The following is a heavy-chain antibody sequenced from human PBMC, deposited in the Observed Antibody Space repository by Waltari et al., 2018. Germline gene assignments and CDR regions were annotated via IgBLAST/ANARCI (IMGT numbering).Heavy chain of an antibody. CDR1: GFTVSHNY. Sequence: EVQLVETGGALIQTGGSLRLSCAASGFTVSHNYMGWVRLAPGQGPECGSSITPNDDTFYSESVRGRFNILRDTSKNALHLQMSFLRAEDTAVYYCVTLKPPGHYFYMDVWGKGTTVNVSS. CDR3: VTLKPPGHYFYMDV. V-gene: IGHV3-53*02. CDR2: ITPNDDT. J-gene: IGHJ6*03. D-gene: IGHD2-8*02.